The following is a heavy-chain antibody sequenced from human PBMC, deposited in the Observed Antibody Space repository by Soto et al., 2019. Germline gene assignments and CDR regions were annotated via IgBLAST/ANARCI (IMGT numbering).Heavy chain of an antibody. J-gene: IGHJ6*03. V-gene: IGHV3-33*01. D-gene: IGHD6-6*01. CDR1: GFTFSSYG. CDR3: ARAGSSSYQYYYYYYMDV. Sequence: PGGSLRLSCAASGFTFSSYGMHWVRQAPGKGLEWVAVIWYDGSNKYYADSVKGRFTISRDNSKNTLYLQMNSLRAEDTAVYYCARAGSSSYQYYYYYYMDVWGKGTTVTVSS. CDR2: IWYDGSNK.